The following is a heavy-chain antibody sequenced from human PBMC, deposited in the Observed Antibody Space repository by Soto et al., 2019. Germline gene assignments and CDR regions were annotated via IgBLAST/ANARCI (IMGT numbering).Heavy chain of an antibody. CDR3: ARSGRFSEWSGPLYYYYYMDV. Sequence: SETLSLTCAVYGGSFSGYYWSWIRQPPGKGLEWIGEINHSGSTNYNPSLKSRVTISVDTSKNQFSLKLSSVTAADTAVYYCARSGRFSEWSGPLYYYYYMDVWGKGTTVTVSS. V-gene: IGHV4-34*01. CDR1: GGSFSGYY. J-gene: IGHJ6*03. D-gene: IGHD3-3*01. CDR2: INHSGST.